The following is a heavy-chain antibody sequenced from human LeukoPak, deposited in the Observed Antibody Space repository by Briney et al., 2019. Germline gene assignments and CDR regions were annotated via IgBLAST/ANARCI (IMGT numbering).Heavy chain of an antibody. CDR1: GGSFSGYY. V-gene: IGHV4-34*01. J-gene: IGHJ5*02. CDR3: ARQPNYDILTGYYNRNWFDP. D-gene: IGHD3-9*01. Sequence: SETLSLTCAVYGGSFSGYYWSWIRQPPGKGLEWIGYIYYSGSTYYNPSLNSRVTISVDTSKNQFSLKLSSVTAADTAVYYCARQPNYDILTGYYNRNWFDPWGQGTLVTVSS. CDR2: IYYSGST.